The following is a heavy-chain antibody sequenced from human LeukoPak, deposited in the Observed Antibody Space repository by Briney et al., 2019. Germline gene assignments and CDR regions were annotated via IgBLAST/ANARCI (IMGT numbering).Heavy chain of an antibody. CDR1: GFTFRSYW. Sequence: GGSLRLSCAVSGFTFRSYWMSWLRQAPGKGLECVASINQDGTKQYYVDSVRGRFTISRDDAKNSVYLQMNSLRAEDTAVYYCARGDAYALNYWGQGTLVTVSS. CDR3: ARGDAYALNY. D-gene: IGHD2-2*01. CDR2: INQDGTKQ. J-gene: IGHJ4*02. V-gene: IGHV3-7*01.